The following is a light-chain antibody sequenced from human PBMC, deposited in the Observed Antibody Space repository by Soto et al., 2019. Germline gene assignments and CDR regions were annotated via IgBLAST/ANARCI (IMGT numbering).Light chain of an antibody. CDR2: DVS. CDR3: NSYTSYNTQWL. CDR1: SSDIGGYNY. J-gene: IGLJ3*02. Sequence: QSVLTQPASVSGSPGQSITISCTGTSSDIGGYNYVSWYQQYPGKAPRLMIYDVSNRSSGVSNRFSGSKSGNTASLTISGLQAEDEADYYCNSYTSYNTQWLFGGGTQLTVL. V-gene: IGLV2-14*03.